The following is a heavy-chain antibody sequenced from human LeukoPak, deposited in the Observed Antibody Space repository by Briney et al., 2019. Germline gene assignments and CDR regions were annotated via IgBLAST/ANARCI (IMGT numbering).Heavy chain of an antibody. CDR2: INPSGGST. CDR3: ARGTSYGDYSGY. Sequence: ASVKVSYRASGYTFTSYYMHWVRQAPGQGLEWMGIINPSGGSTSFAQKFQGRVTMTRDTSTSTVYMELSSLRPEDTAVYYCARGTSYGDYSGYWGQGTLVTVSS. J-gene: IGHJ4*02. V-gene: IGHV1-46*01. CDR1: GYTFTSYY. D-gene: IGHD4-17*01.